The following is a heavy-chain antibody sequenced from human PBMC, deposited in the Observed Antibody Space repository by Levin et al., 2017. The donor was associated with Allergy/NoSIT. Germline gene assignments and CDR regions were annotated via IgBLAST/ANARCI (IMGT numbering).Heavy chain of an antibody. CDR3: ARGYSSGRYYSDY. D-gene: IGHD6-19*01. Sequence: GGSLRLSCAASGVTFSSYWMHWVRQAPGKGLVWVSLINSDGSSTSYADSVKGRFTISRDNAKNTLYLQMNSLRAEDTAVYYCARGYSSGRYYSDYWGKGNLVTVSS. CDR2: INSDGSST. J-gene: IGHJ4*02. CDR1: GVTFSSYW. V-gene: IGHV3-74*01.